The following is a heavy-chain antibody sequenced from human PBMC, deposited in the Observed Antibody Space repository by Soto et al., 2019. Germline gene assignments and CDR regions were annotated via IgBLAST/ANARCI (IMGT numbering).Heavy chain of an antibody. J-gene: IGHJ6*02. CDR3: GREGQQLAQEKYYQFNGMDV. V-gene: IGHV1-18*01. CDR1: GFTFSDYG. Sequence: ASVKVSCKASGFTFSDYGLSWVRQAPGQPLEWMGWISGDNINAKYSQKFQGRLTMTTDTSTATASMELRSLTSDDTAVYYCGREGQQLAQEKYYQFNGMDVWGQGTTVTVSS. D-gene: IGHD6-13*01. CDR2: ISGDNINA.